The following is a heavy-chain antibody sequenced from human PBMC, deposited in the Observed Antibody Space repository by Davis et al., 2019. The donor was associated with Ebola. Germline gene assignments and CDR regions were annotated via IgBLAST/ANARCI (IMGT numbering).Heavy chain of an antibody. V-gene: IGHV1-8*01. CDR2: MNPNSGNT. J-gene: IGHJ4*02. D-gene: IGHD1-26*01. CDR1: GYSFTDDG. CDR3: ARRVGARSGFDY. Sequence: AASVKVSCKASGYSFTDDGINWVRQATGQGLEWMGWMNPNSGNTGYAQKFQGRITMTRNISISTAYMELNSLRSEDTAVYYCARRVGARSGFDYWGQGTLVTVSS.